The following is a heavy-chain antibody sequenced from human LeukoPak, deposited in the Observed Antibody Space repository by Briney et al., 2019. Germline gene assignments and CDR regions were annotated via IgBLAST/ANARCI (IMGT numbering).Heavy chain of an antibody. V-gene: IGHV3-23*01. D-gene: IGHD3-16*02. J-gene: IGHJ4*02. Sequence: GGSLRLSCAASGFTFSSYAMSWVRQAPGKGLEWVSAISGSGGSTYYADSVKGRFTISRDNAKNSLYLQMNSLRAEDTAVYYCASRVITFGGVIANFDYWGQGTLVTVSS. CDR1: GFTFSSYA. CDR2: ISGSGGST. CDR3: ASRVITFGGVIANFDY.